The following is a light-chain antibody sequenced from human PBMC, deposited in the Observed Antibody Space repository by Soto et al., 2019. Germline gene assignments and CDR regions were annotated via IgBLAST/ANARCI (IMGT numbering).Light chain of an antibody. Sequence: EIVLTQSPATLSLSPGERATLSCRASQSFNGYLAWYQQKPGQAPSLLIYDASNRATGIPARFSGSGSGTDFTLTISSLEPEDFAVYYCQQRSNWLWTFGQGTKVEIE. V-gene: IGKV3-11*01. J-gene: IGKJ1*01. CDR1: QSFNGY. CDR3: QQRSNWLWT. CDR2: DAS.